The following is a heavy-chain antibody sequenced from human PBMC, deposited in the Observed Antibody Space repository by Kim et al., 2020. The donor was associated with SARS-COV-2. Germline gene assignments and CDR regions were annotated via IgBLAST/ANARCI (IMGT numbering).Heavy chain of an antibody. CDR3: ASDGSALLWFGVSNIFDY. V-gene: IGHV3-11*01. CDR1: GFTFSDYY. J-gene: IGHJ4*02. CDR2: ISSSGSTI. D-gene: IGHD3-10*01. Sequence: GGSLRLSCAASGFTFSDYYMSWIRQAPGKGLEWVAYISSSGSTIYYADSVKGRFTISRDNAKNSLYLQMNSLRAEDTAVYYCASDGSALLWFGVSNIFDYWGQGTLVTVSS.